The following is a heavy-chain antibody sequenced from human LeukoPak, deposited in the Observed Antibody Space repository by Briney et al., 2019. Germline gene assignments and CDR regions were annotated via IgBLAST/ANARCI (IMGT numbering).Heavy chain of an antibody. J-gene: IGHJ3*02. V-gene: IGHV2-5*01. CDR2: IYWNDDK. CDR1: GFSLSTSGVG. CDR3: AHRRCSSGWYKGCAFDI. D-gene: IGHD6-19*01. Sequence: SGPTLVKPTQTLTLTCTFSGFSLSTSGVGVGWIRQPPGEALEWLALIYWNDDKRYSPSLKSRLTITKDTSKNQVVLTMTNMDPVDTATYYCAHRRCSSGWYKGCAFDIWGQGTMVTVSS.